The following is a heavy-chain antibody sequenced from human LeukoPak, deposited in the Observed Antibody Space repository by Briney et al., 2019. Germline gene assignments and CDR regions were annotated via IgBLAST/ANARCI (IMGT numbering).Heavy chain of an antibody. D-gene: IGHD5-24*01. CDR1: GYTLTELS. V-gene: IGHV1-24*01. J-gene: IGHJ4*02. Sequence: ASVKVSCKVSGYTLTELSMHWVRQAPGKGLEWMGGFDPEDGETIYAQKFQGRVTMTEDTSTDTAYMELSSLRSEDSAVYYCATGFSREMATMDFDYWAREPWSPSPQ. CDR3: ATGFSREMATMDFDY. CDR2: FDPEDGET.